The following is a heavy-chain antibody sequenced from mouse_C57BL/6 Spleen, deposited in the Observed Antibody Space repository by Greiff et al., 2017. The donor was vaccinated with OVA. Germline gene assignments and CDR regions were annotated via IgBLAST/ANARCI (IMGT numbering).Heavy chain of an antibody. V-gene: IGHV1-62-2*01. CDR2: FYPGSGSI. CDR1: GYTFTEYT. D-gene: IGHD1-1*02. CDR3: ARHEDFPRGELFFDY. J-gene: IGHJ2*01. Sequence: QVQLKESGAELVKPGASVKLSCKASGYTFTEYTIHWVKQRSGQGLEWIGWFYPGSGSIKYNEKFKDKATLTADKSSSTVYMELSRLTSEDSAVYFCARHEDFPRGELFFDYWGQGTTLTVSS.